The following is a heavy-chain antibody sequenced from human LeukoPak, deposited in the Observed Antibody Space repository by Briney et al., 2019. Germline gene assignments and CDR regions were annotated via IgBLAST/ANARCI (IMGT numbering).Heavy chain of an antibody. Sequence: SETLSLTCTVSGGSISSYYWSWIRQPPGKGLEWIGYIYYSGSTNYNPSFKSRVTISVDTSKNQFSLKLSSVTAADTAVYYCARGGWGSSPDYWGQGTLVTVSS. J-gene: IGHJ4*02. D-gene: IGHD3-16*01. V-gene: IGHV4-59*01. CDR1: GGSISSYY. CDR3: ARGGWGSSPDY. CDR2: IYYSGST.